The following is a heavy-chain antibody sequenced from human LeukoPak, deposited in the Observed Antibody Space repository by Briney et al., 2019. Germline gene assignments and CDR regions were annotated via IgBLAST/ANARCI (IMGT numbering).Heavy chain of an antibody. Sequence: GESLKISCKTSGYKLTNNWIGWVRQVPGKGLEWMGLIYPGYSDAKYSPPFQGQVTLSVDASISTAYLQLSGLRASDTAIYYCVRFALTSSLDHWGQGTLVTVSS. CDR1: GYKLTNNW. CDR2: IYPGYSDA. CDR3: VRFALTSSLDH. D-gene: IGHD6-13*01. J-gene: IGHJ5*02. V-gene: IGHV5-51*01.